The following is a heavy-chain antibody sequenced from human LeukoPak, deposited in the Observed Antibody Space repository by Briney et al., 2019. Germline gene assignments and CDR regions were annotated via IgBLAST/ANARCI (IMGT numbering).Heavy chain of an antibody. J-gene: IGHJ6*04. CDR1: GYTFTNNY. V-gene: IGHV1-46*01. Sequence: GASVKVSCKASGYTFTNNYVHWVRQAPGQGLEWMGIINPSDGGTNYAQKFQGRVTLTRDMSTSTVYMELSSLRSEDTAVYYCARDRGITVFGVVMDVWGKGTTVTVSS. CDR2: INPSDGGT. CDR3: ARDRGITVFGVVMDV. D-gene: IGHD3-3*01.